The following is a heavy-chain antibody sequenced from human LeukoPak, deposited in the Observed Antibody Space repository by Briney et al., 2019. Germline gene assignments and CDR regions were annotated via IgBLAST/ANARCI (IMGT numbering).Heavy chain of an antibody. V-gene: IGHV4-34*01. CDR1: GGSFSGYY. CDR2: INHSGST. J-gene: IGHJ4*02. D-gene: IGHD6-6*01. Sequence: SETLSLTCAVYGGSFSGYYWSWIRQPPGKGLEWIGEINHSGSTNYNPSLKSRVTISVDTSKNQFSLKLSSVTAADTAVYYCARRGAARAFDYWGQGTLVTVSS. CDR3: ARRGAARAFDY.